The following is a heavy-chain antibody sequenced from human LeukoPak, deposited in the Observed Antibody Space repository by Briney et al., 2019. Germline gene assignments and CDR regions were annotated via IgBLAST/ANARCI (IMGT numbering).Heavy chain of an antibody. Sequence: SETLSLTCTVSGGSISSGDYYWSWIRQPPGKGLEWIGYIYYSGSTYYNPSLKSRVTISLDTSKNQFSLKLSSVTAADTAVYYCARQRTGGYFDWTAIFDYWGQGTLVTVSS. CDR1: GGSISSGDYY. V-gene: IGHV4-30-4*01. D-gene: IGHD3-9*01. CDR2: IYYSGST. J-gene: IGHJ4*02. CDR3: ARQRTGGYFDWTAIFDY.